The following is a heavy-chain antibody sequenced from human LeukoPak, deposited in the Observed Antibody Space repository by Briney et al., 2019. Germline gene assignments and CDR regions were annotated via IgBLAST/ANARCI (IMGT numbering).Heavy chain of an antibody. CDR1: GGSISGTSYY. V-gene: IGHV4-39*07. CDR2: IYYSGST. D-gene: IGHD6-19*01. Sequence: PSETLSLTCTVSGGSISGTSYYWGWIRQPPGKGLEGIGSIYYSGSTYYNPSLKSRVTISVDTSKKQCSLKLSSVTAADTAVYYCARGSSGWSDYYYYYYMDVWGKGTTVTVSS. CDR3: ARGSSGWSDYYYYYYMDV. J-gene: IGHJ6*03.